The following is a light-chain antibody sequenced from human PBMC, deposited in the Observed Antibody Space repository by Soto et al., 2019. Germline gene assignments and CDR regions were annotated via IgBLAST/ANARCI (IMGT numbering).Light chain of an antibody. CDR2: TTD. CDR1: SGSVSTSYY. V-gene: IGLV8-61*01. J-gene: IGLJ3*02. CDR3: MLFLGRGAWV. Sequence: QAVVTQEPSFSGSPGGTVTLTCGLSSGSVSTSYYPSWYQQTPGLPPRTLIYTTDTRSSGVPDRFSGSILGNKAALTITGAQAVDESHYYCMLFLGRGAWVFGGGTKLTVL.